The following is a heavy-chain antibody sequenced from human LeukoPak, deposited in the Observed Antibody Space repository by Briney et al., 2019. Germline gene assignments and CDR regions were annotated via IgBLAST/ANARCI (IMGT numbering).Heavy chain of an antibody. J-gene: IGHJ6*02. CDR1: GGSISSYY. V-gene: IGHV4-59*08. Sequence: NPSETLSLTCTVSGGSISSYYWSWIRQPPGKGLEWIGYIYYSGSTNYNPSLKSRVTISVDTSKNQFSLKLSSVTAADTAVYYCARQLYDFWSGTGDGMDVWGQGTTVTVSS. D-gene: IGHD3-3*01. CDR3: ARQLYDFWSGTGDGMDV. CDR2: IYYSGST.